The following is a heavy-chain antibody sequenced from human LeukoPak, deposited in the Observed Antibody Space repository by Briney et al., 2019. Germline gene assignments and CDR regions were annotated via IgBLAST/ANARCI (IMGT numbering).Heavy chain of an antibody. D-gene: IGHD6-13*01. CDR2: IYWDDDK. J-gene: IGHJ4*02. CDR3: AHWQLSTPFDY. V-gene: IGHV2-5*02. CDR1: GSSLSTRGVG. Sequence: KLSGPTLVNPLQTLTLTCTFSGSSLSTRGVGVCWIRQPPGKALVWLTLIYWDDDKRYSTSLKSRLTITKDTSKNQVVLTMTNMDPVDTATYYCAHWQLSTPFDYWGQGTLVTVSS.